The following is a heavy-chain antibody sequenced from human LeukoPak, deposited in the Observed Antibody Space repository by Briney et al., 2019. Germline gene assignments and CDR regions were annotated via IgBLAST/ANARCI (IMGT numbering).Heavy chain of an antibody. CDR1: GFTFSTYA. CDR3: ARDHSMDYGNWFDP. V-gene: IGHV3-30-3*01. Sequence: PGRSLRLSCAASGFTFSTYAMHWVRRAPGKGLEWVAGISYDGTNEYYADSVKGRFTISRDNSKNTLYLQMNSLRADDAAVYYCARDHSMDYGNWFDPWGQGTLVTVSS. D-gene: IGHD4-17*01. J-gene: IGHJ5*02. CDR2: ISYDGTNE.